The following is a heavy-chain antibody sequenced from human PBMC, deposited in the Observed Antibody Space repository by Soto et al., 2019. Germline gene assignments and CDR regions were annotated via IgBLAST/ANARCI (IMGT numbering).Heavy chain of an antibody. Sequence: PGGSLRLSCAASGFTFSNAWMNWVRQAPGKGLEWVGRIKSKTDGGTTDYAAPVKGRFTISRDDSKNTLYLQMNSLKTEDTAVYYCTTGPYYDSSGYYAYFDYWGQGTLVTVSS. D-gene: IGHD3-22*01. CDR3: TTGPYYDSSGYYAYFDY. J-gene: IGHJ4*02. V-gene: IGHV3-15*07. CDR2: IKSKTDGGTT. CDR1: GFTFSNAW.